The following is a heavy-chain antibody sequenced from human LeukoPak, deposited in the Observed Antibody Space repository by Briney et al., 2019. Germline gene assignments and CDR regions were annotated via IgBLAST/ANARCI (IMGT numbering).Heavy chain of an antibody. Sequence: PGGSLRLSCTASGFIFSSYAMSWVRQAPGKGLEGVSAITDSGGSTSYADSVRGRFTISRDNSKNTLYLQMNSLRAEDTAVYYCAKDTSARRGSLNGWGQGTLVTVSS. CDR3: AKDTSARRGSLNG. CDR2: ITDSGGST. CDR1: GFIFSSYA. V-gene: IGHV3-23*01. J-gene: IGHJ4*02. D-gene: IGHD3-16*02.